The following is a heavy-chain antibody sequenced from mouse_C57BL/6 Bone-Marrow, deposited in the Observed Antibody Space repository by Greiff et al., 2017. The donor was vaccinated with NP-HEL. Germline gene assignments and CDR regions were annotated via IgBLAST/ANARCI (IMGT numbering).Heavy chain of an antibody. D-gene: IGHD1-1*01. CDR1: GYTFTSYW. J-gene: IGHJ1*03. Sequence: QVHVKQPGAELVKPGASVKMSCKASGYTFTSYWITWVKQRPGQGLEWIGDIYPGSGSTNYNEKFKSKATLTVDTSSSTAYMQLSSLTSEDSAVYYCARMNYYGSSHWYFDVWGTGTTVTVSS. CDR3: ARMNYYGSSHWYFDV. V-gene: IGHV1-55*01. CDR2: IYPGSGST.